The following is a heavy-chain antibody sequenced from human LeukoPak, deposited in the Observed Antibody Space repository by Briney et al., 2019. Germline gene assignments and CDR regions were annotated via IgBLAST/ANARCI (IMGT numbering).Heavy chain of an antibody. CDR1: GGSFSGYY. Sequence: PSETLSLTCAVYGGSFSGYYWSSIRQPPGKGLEWIGEINHSGSTNYNPSLKSRVTISVDTSKNQFSLKLSSVTAADTAVYYCARGGGYSSGWQWGQGTLVTVSS. D-gene: IGHD6-19*01. V-gene: IGHV4-34*01. CDR3: ARGGGYSSGWQ. J-gene: IGHJ4*02. CDR2: INHSGST.